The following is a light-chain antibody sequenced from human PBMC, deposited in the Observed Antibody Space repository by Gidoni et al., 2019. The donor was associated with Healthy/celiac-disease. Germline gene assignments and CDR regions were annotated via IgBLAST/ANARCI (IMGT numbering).Light chain of an antibody. CDR2: DAS. J-gene: IGKJ4*01. Sequence: EIVLTQSPATLALSPGERATLSCRASQSVSSYLAWYQQKPGQAPRLLIYDASNRATGIPARVSGSGSGTDFTLTISSLEPEDFAVYYCQQRSNWPGGTFGGGTKVEIK. CDR1: QSVSSY. V-gene: IGKV3-11*01. CDR3: QQRSNWPGGT.